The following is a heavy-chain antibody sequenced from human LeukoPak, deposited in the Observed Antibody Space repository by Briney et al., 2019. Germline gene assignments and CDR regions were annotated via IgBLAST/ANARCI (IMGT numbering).Heavy chain of an antibody. CDR3: ARGAVAGMERFDY. Sequence: SVKVSCKASGGTFSSYTISWVRQAPGQGLEWMGRIIPILGIANYAQKFKGRVTITADKSTIPAYMELSSLRSEDTAVYYCARGAVAGMERFDYWGQGTLVTVSS. V-gene: IGHV1-69*02. D-gene: IGHD6-19*01. CDR1: GGTFSSYT. J-gene: IGHJ4*02. CDR2: IIPILGIA.